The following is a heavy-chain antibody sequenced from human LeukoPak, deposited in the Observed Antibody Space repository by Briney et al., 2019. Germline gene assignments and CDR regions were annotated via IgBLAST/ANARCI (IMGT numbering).Heavy chain of an antibody. V-gene: IGHV1-69*04. D-gene: IGHD2-15*01. CDR1: GGTVISYA. J-gene: IGHJ5*02. CDR2: IIPILGIA. CDR3: ARDYLSIVVVVAATGNWFDH. Sequence: KVSXKAAGGTVISYAISWVRQAPGQGGEWMGRIIPILGIANYAQKFQGRVTITAAQSTSTAYMELSSLRSEDTAVYYCARDYLSIVVVVAATGNWFDHWGQGTLVTVSS.